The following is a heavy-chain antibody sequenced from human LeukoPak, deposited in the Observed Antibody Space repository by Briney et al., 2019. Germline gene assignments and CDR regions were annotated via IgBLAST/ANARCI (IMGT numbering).Heavy chain of an antibody. CDR2: ISGSGGST. D-gene: IGHD3-22*01. Sequence: GGSLRLSCAASGFTFSSYGMSWVRQAPGKGLEWVSAISGSGGSTYYADSVKGRFTISRDNSKNTLYLQMNSLRAEDTAVYYCAKQDSYYDSSGYYLLFDYWGQGTLVTVSS. J-gene: IGHJ4*02. CDR1: GFTFSSYG. CDR3: AKQDSYYDSSGYYLLFDY. V-gene: IGHV3-23*01.